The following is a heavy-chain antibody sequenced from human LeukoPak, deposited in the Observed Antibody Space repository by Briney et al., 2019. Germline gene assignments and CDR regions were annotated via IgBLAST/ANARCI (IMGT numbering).Heavy chain of an antibody. D-gene: IGHD6-19*01. CDR3: ARHSSGWYGPFDY. V-gene: IGHV1-69*01. CDR2: IIPIFGTA. Sequence: SVKVSCKASGGTFSSYAISWVRQAPGQGLEWMGGIIPIFGTANYAQKFQGRVTITADESTSTAYMELSSLRSEDTAVYYCARHSSGWYGPFDYWGQGTLVTVSP. J-gene: IGHJ4*02. CDR1: GGTFSSYA.